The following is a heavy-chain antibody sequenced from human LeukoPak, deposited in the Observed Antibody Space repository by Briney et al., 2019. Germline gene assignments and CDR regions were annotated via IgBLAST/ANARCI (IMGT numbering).Heavy chain of an antibody. Sequence: GGSLRLSCAASGFTFSSYGMHWVRQAPGKGLEWVAVIWYDGTNKYYADSVKGRFTISRDNSKNTLYLQMNSLRAEDTAVYYCARAAFSVVTHFDYWGQGTLVTVSS. CDR3: ARAAFSVVTHFDY. CDR2: IWYDGTNK. J-gene: IGHJ4*02. D-gene: IGHD4-23*01. CDR1: GFTFSSYG. V-gene: IGHV3-30*19.